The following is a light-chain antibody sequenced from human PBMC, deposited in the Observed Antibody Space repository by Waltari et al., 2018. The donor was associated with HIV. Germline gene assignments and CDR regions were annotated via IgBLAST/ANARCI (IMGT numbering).Light chain of an antibody. J-gene: IGLJ1*01. CDR3: CSYAGLYKYV. Sequence: QSAWDQPRSVSGCPGQSVSSHCTGNSRKVGAYTAVSWYQVHPGKPPKVIIYHSSQRPSEVPGRFSGSRSGNTASLTISGLRAEDEAEYYCCSYAGLYKYVFGTGTEVTVL. CDR2: HSS. V-gene: IGLV2-11*01. CDR1: SRKVGAYTA.